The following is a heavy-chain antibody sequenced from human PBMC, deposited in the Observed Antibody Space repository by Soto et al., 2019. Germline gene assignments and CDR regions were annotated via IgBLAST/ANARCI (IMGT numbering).Heavy chain of an antibody. D-gene: IGHD6-13*01. Sequence: PGGSLRLSCAASGFTFSSYEMNWVRQAPGKGLEWVSYISSSGSTIYYADSVKGRFTISRDYAKNSLYLQMNSLRAEDTAVYYCARDRDEFGPTKYSSTQTPYGMDVWGQGTTVTVSS. CDR3: ARDRDEFGPTKYSSTQTPYGMDV. J-gene: IGHJ6*02. V-gene: IGHV3-48*03. CDR2: ISSSGSTI. CDR1: GFTFSSYE.